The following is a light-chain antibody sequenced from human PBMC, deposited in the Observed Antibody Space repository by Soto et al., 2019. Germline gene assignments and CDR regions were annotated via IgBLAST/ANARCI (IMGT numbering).Light chain of an antibody. CDR3: GAWDSSLNVYV. V-gene: IGLV1-51*01. J-gene: IGLJ1*01. Sequence: QSVLTQPPSVSAAPGQKIIISCSGSRSNLGTYYVSWYHQLPGTAPKVVIYDNSRRPSGIPDRFSGSKSGTSVTLAITGLQTGDEGNYSCGAWDSSLNVYVFGGGTKLTVL. CDR1: RSNLGTYY. CDR2: DNS.